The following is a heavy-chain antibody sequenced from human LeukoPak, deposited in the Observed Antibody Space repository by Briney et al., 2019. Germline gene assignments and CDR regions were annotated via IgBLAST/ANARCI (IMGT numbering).Heavy chain of an antibody. V-gene: IGHV1-18*01. D-gene: IGHD3-22*01. J-gene: IGHJ4*02. CDR2: ISGYNGNT. CDR3: ARAFHYYDSSSYYEDY. Sequence: ASVKVSCKASGYTFTSYAMNWVRQAPGQGLEWMGWISGYNGNTNYAQKLQDRVTMTRDTSTSTAYMELRSLTSDDTAVYYCARAFHYYDSSSYYEDYWGQGTLVTVSS. CDR1: GYTFTSYA.